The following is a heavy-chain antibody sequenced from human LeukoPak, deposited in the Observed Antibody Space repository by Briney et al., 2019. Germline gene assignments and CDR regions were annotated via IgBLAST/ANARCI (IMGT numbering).Heavy chain of an antibody. D-gene: IGHD3-22*01. CDR1: GYTFTSYG. J-gene: IGHJ4*02. V-gene: IGHV1-18*01. CDR2: ISAYNGNT. CDR3: ARDPLPKYYYDSSGYYGLDY. Sequence: ASVKVSCKASGYTFTSYGISWVRQAPGQGLEWMGWISAYNGNTNYAQKLQGRVTMTTDTPTSTAYMELRSLRSDDTAVYYCARDPLPKYYYDSSGYYGLDYWGQGTLVTVSS.